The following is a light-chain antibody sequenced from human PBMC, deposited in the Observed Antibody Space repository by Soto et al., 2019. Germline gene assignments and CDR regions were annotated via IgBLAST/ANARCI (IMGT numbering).Light chain of an antibody. V-gene: IGKV1-39*01. CDR2: AAS. J-gene: IGKJ2*01. CDR3: QQSYSTPYT. Sequence: DIQMTQSPSSLSASVGDRVTITCRASQSTSSYLNWYQQKPGKAPKVLIYAASSLQSGVPSRFSGSGSGTEFTLTISSLQPEDFATYYCQQSYSTPYTFGQGTKLEIK. CDR1: QSTSSY.